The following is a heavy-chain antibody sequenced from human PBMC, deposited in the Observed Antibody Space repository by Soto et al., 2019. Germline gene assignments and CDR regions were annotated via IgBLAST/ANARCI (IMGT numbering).Heavy chain of an antibody. V-gene: IGHV1-18*01. CDR3: ARYFWSGQLPFYFDQ. CDR1: GYTFNSYG. J-gene: IGHJ4*02. Sequence: QVLLVQSGAEVKKPGASVKVSCKASGYTFNSYGVSWVRQAPGQGLEWMGWISAYNGNTKYSQNLQGRFTMTIDTTTSAAYLEVRSLRSDDTAMYYCARYFWSGQLPFYFDQWGQGTLVTVSS. CDR2: ISAYNGNT. D-gene: IGHD3-3*01.